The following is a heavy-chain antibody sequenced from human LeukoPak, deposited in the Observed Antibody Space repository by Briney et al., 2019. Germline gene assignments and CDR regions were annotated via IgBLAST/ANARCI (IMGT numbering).Heavy chain of an antibody. CDR3: ASDSYGALDY. CDR1: GGTFSSYA. V-gene: IGHV1-69*05. CDR2: IIPIFGTA. Sequence: ASVKVSCKASGGTFSSYAISWVRQAPGQGLEWMGRIIPIFGTANYAQKFQGRVTITTDESTRTPHMELSSLRSEDTAVYYCASDSYGALDYWGQGTLVTVSS. J-gene: IGHJ4*02. D-gene: IGHD4-17*01.